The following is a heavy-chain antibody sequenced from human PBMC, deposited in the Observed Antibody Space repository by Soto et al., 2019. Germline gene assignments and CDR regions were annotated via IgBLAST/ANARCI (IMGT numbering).Heavy chain of an antibody. CDR2: INPDNGNT. J-gene: IGHJ5*02. D-gene: IGHD2-15*01. Sequence: ASVKGSCKASGYTFTRYNMNWVRQAPGQRLEWMGWINPDNGNTKSSQKFQDRVIITRDTSASTAYMDLSSLRSEDTAVYYCARGIATGQLDPWGQGTLVTSPQ. CDR1: GYTFTRYN. CDR3: ARGIATGQLDP. V-gene: IGHV1-3*01.